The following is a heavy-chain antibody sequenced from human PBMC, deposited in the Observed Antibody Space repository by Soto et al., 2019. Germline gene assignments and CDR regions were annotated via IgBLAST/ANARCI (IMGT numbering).Heavy chain of an antibody. Sequence: EVQLEESGGGLVQPGGSLRLSCAASGLIVSNNYMSWVRQAPGKGLEGVSVIYSGGTTYYGDSVKGRFSISRDNSKNTLILQMNNLRAEDTAVYYCASHPGLGYWGQGTLVTVSS. CDR1: GLIVSNNY. V-gene: IGHV3-66*04. CDR2: IYSGGTT. CDR3: ASHPGLGY. D-gene: IGHD3-9*01. J-gene: IGHJ4*01.